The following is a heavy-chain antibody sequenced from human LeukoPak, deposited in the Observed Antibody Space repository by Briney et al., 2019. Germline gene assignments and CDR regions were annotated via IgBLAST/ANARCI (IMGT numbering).Heavy chain of an antibody. J-gene: IGHJ4*02. D-gene: IGHD6-19*01. Sequence: GGSLRLSCAASGFTFSSYAMSWVRQAPGKGLEWVSAISGSGGSTYYADSVKGRFTISRDNSKNTLYLQMKSLRAEDTAVYYCARERSLEIAVAGTIFDYWGQGTLVTVSS. CDR1: GFTFSSYA. V-gene: IGHV3-23*01. CDR2: ISGSGGST. CDR3: ARERSLEIAVAGTIFDY.